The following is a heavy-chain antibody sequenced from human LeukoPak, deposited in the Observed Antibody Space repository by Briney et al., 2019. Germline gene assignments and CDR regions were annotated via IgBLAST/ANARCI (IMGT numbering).Heavy chain of an antibody. J-gene: IGHJ5*02. CDR3: ARGHYDILTGYFWFDP. V-gene: IGHV4-34*01. D-gene: IGHD3-9*01. CDR2: INHSGST. Sequence: PSETLSLTCAVYGGSFSGYYWSWIRQPPGKGLEWIGEINHSGSTNYNPSLKSRVTISVDTSKNQFSLKLSSVTAADTAVYYCARGHYDILTGYFWFDPWGQGTLVTVSS. CDR1: GGSFSGYY.